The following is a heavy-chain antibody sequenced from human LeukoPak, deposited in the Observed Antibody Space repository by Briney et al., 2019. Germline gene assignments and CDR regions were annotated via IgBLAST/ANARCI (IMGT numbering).Heavy chain of an antibody. V-gene: IGHV3-43*01. CDR2: INGDGGST. J-gene: IGHJ4*02. Sequence: PGGSLRLSCTASGFIFDDYTMHWVRQAPGKGLEWVSLINGDGGSTYYADSVKGRFTISRDNSKISLYLQMNSLRTEDTALYYCAKAAPYSGYDTFFDYWGQGTLVTVSS. CDR1: GFIFDDYT. CDR3: AKAAPYSGYDTFFDY. D-gene: IGHD5-12*01.